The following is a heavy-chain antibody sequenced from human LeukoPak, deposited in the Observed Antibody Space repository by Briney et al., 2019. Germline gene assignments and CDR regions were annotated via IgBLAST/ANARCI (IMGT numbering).Heavy chain of an antibody. Sequence: PGGSLRLSCAASGFTVSSNYMSWVRQAPGKGLEWVSVMYSGGSTYYADSVKGRFTISRDNSKNTLFLQMNRLRAEDTAVYYCARDPGGYCSSGSCLGAGYWGQGTLVTVSS. CDR1: GFTVSSNY. D-gene: IGHD2-15*01. V-gene: IGHV3-66*02. CDR2: MYSGGST. CDR3: ARDPGGYCSSGSCLGAGY. J-gene: IGHJ4*02.